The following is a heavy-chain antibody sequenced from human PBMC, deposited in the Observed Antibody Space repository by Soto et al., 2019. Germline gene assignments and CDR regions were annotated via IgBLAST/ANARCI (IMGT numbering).Heavy chain of an antibody. CDR3: AKGVFGYYNILTGHSSLES. CDR1: GFSFSGYG. CDR2: ISYDGSNT. D-gene: IGHD3-9*01. J-gene: IGHJ4*02. V-gene: IGHV3-30*18. Sequence: QVHLVESGGGVVQTGRSLRLSCAASGFSFSGYGMHLVRQTPGKGLEWVTVISYDGSNTDYADSVKSRFTISRDNSNNTLYLQMNSLRTEDTAVYCCAKGVFGYYNILTGHSSLESWGQGTLVTGSS.